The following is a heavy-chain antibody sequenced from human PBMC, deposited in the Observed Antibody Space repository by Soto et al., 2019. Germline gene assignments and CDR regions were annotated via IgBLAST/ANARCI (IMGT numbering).Heavy chain of an antibody. CDR1: GGPIGNNF. D-gene: IGHD3-3*01. V-gene: IGHV4-59*01. CDR2: LYYSGNT. J-gene: IGHJ5*02. CDR3: ARRHYLLPSGSRYDWFDP. Sequence: SESLSLTCTVSGGPIGNNFWSWIRQPPGKGLEWIGYLYYSGNTNYNPSHKSRVTISVDTSKNHFSLTLSSVTVADTSVYYFARRHYLLPSGSRYDWFDPLGHGTLVTVSS.